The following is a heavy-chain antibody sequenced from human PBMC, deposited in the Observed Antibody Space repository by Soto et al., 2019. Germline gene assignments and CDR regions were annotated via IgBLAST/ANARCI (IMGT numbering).Heavy chain of an antibody. J-gene: IGHJ4*02. Sequence: GGSLRLSCAASGFTFSSYAMSWVRQAPGKGLEWVSAISGSGGSTYYADSVKGRFTISRDNSKNTLYLQMNSLRAEDTAVYYCAKDLRGYSYHSGFDYWGQGTLVTVSS. V-gene: IGHV3-23*01. CDR1: GFTFSSYA. CDR2: ISGSGGST. D-gene: IGHD5-18*01. CDR3: AKDLRGYSYHSGFDY.